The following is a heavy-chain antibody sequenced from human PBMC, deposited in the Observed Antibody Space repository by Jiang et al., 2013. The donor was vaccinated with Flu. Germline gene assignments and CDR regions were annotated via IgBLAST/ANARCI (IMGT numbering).Heavy chain of an antibody. D-gene: IGHD2-21*02. V-gene: IGHV5-10-1*01. CDR2: IDPDDWYS. J-gene: IGHJ3*01. CDR1: GYSFLNYW. Sequence: GAEVKKPGESLRISCKGSGYSFLNYWITWVRQIPGKGLEWMGRIDPDDWYSNYSPSFQGHVTMSTNRSISTAYLQWGSLKASDTAIYYCASAVVVTAHEVFRFVWGQGTMVTVSS. CDR3: ASAVVVTAHEVFRFV.